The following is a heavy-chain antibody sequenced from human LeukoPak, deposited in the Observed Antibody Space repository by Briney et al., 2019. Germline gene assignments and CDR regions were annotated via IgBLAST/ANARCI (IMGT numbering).Heavy chain of an antibody. Sequence: GGSLRLSCAASGFTFSTYAMNWVRQAPGKGLVWVSRIASDGSSTTYADSVKGRFSISRDNAKNTLYLQMNSLRVEDTAVYYCARGRPHGNDYWGQGTLVTVSS. V-gene: IGHV3-74*01. CDR2: IASDGSST. CDR1: GFTFSTYA. J-gene: IGHJ4*02. D-gene: IGHD4-23*01. CDR3: ARGRPHGNDY.